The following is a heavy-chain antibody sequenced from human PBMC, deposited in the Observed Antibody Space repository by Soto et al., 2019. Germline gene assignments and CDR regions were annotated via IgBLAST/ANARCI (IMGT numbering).Heavy chain of an antibody. V-gene: IGHV4-34*01. CDR2: INHSGST. CDR3: ARVYGSGSYLPDLWYYYYGMDV. J-gene: IGHJ6*02. D-gene: IGHD3-10*01. Sequence: SETLFLTCAVYGGSFSGYYWSWIRQPPGKGLEWIGEINHSGSTNYNPSLKSRVTISVDTSKNQFSLKLSSVTAADTAVYYCARVYGSGSYLPDLWYYYYGMDVWGQGTTVTVPS. CDR1: GGSFSGYY.